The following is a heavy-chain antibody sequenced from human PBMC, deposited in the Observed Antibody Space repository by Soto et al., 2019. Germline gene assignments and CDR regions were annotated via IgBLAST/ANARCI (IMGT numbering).Heavy chain of an antibody. J-gene: IGHJ3*02. CDR3: ASNLGLLADAFDI. CDR2: IYSGGST. V-gene: IGHV3-53*04. Sequence: GGSQRLSCTASGFTVSSNYMSWVRQAPGKGLEWVSVIYSGGSTYYADSVKGRFTISRHNSKNTLYLQMNSLRAEDTAVYYCASNLGLLADAFDIWGQGTMVTVSS. CDR1: GFTVSSNY. D-gene: IGHD3-22*01.